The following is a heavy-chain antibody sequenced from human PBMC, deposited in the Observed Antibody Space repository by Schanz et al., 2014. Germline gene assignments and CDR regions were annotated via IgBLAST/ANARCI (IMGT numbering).Heavy chain of an antibody. V-gene: IGHV3-23*04. CDR2: ISGSGSST. Sequence: DLEESGGGVVQPGRSLRLSCAASGFTFHTYDMHWVCQAPGKGLDWVSAISGSGSSTYYADSVKGRFTISRDNSKNTLYLQMNNLRAEDTAVYYCAKHVRSLTGNDYWGQGTLVTVSS. CDR1: GFTFHTYD. CDR3: AKHVRSLTGNDY. J-gene: IGHJ4*02. D-gene: IGHD3-9*01.